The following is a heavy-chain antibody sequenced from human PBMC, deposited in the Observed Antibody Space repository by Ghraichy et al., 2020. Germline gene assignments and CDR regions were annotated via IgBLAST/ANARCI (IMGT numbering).Heavy chain of an antibody. D-gene: IGHD5-24*01. CDR1: GFTFSSYG. CDR2: ISYDGSNK. J-gene: IGHJ4*02. V-gene: IGHV3-30*18. Sequence: GGSLRLSCAASGFTFSSYGMHWVRQAPGKGLEWVAVISYDGSNKYYADSVKGRFTISRDNSKNTLYLQMNSLRAEDTAVYYCAKEMGDGYNYYFDYWGQGTLVTVSS. CDR3: AKEMGDGYNYYFDY.